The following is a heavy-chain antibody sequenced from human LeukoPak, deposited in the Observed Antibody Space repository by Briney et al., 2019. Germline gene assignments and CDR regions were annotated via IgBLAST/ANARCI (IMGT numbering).Heavy chain of an antibody. Sequence: PGGSLRLSCVASGFTFSNYAMSWVRQAPGKGLEWVSTISGNGGSTYYADSVKGRFTISRDNSKNTVYLQMNSLRAEDTAVYYCAKRIAATSFDYWGQGTLVTVSS. J-gene: IGHJ4*02. CDR1: GFTFSNYA. V-gene: IGHV3-23*01. CDR2: ISGNGGST. CDR3: AKRIAATSFDY. D-gene: IGHD6-13*01.